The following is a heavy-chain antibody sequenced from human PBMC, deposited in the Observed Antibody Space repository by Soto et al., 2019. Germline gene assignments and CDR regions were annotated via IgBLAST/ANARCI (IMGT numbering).Heavy chain of an antibody. Sequence: SETLSLTCIVSRGSISNYFWTWIRQPPGRGLEWIGYISYSGTTNYNASLKSRVTISVDTSKNQFSLRLSSVTAADTAVYYCASLFLGRYCSGGSCYEMDVWGKGTTVTVSS. J-gene: IGHJ6*04. CDR3: ASLFLGRYCSGGSCYEMDV. CDR1: RGSISNYF. V-gene: IGHV4-59*08. D-gene: IGHD2-15*01. CDR2: ISYSGTT.